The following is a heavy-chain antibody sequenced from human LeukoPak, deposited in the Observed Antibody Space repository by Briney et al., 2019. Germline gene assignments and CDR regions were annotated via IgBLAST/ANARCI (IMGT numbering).Heavy chain of an antibody. J-gene: IGHJ4*02. Sequence: PSETLSLICAVYGGSFSNYHWSWIRQSPGKGLEWIGEINHSGSTNYNPSLKSRVTISVDTSENQFSLKLSSVTAADTAVYYCARRPRNSGSYDGPPGLDYWGQGTLVTVSS. CDR1: GGSFSNYH. CDR3: ARRPRNSGSYDGPPGLDY. V-gene: IGHV4-34*01. CDR2: INHSGST. D-gene: IGHD1-26*01.